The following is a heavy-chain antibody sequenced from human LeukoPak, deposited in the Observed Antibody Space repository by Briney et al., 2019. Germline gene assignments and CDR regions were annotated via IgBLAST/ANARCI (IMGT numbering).Heavy chain of an antibody. J-gene: IGHJ4*02. Sequence: SETLSLTCTVSGGSISSGGYSWSWIRQPPGKGLEWIGYIYYSGSTNYNPSLKSRVTISVDTSKNQFSLKLSSVTAADTAVYYCARGWTYYYGSGSYLYWGQGTLVTVSS. CDR2: IYYSGST. V-gene: IGHV4-61*08. CDR1: GGSISSGGYS. CDR3: ARGWTYYYGSGSYLY. D-gene: IGHD3-10*01.